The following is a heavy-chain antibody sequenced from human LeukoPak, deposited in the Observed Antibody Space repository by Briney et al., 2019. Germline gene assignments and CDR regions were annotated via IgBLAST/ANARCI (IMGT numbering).Heavy chain of an antibody. CDR1: GFTFTTYT. CDR3: ASDGWVTTYYFDY. J-gene: IGHJ4*02. D-gene: IGHD5-18*01. Sequence: ASVKVSCKASGFTFTTYTIHWVRQAPGQGLEWMGWINAGNGNTKYSQKFQDRVTITRDSSASAAYMQLSSLRSEDTAVYYCASDGWVTTYYFDYWGQGTLVTVSS. V-gene: IGHV1-3*01. CDR2: INAGNGNT.